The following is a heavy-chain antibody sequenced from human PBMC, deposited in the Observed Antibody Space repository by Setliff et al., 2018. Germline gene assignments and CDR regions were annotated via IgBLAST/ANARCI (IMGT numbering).Heavy chain of an antibody. J-gene: IGHJ5*02. CDR2: INAKSGGT. V-gene: IGHV1-2*02. CDR1: GFTLSEYY. Sequence: ASVKVSCKASGFTLSEYYMHWVRQAPGQGLEWMGSINAKSGGTNYAQKFRGRIIITRDTSIATVYLELSGLQSDDTAIYFCVRCGGVRGVLYNWFDPWVPETLLVTVS. D-gene: IGHD3-10*01. CDR3: VRCGGVRGVLYNWFDP.